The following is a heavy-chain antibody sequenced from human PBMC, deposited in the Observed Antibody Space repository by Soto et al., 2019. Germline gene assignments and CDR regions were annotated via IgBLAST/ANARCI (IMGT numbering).Heavy chain of an antibody. J-gene: IGHJ4*02. CDR2: IYYSGST. CDR3: ARATPWGNYDILTGYQYYFDY. D-gene: IGHD3-9*01. CDR1: GGSLSSYY. V-gene: IGHV4-59*08. Sequence: SETLSLTCTVSGGSLSSYYWSWIRQPPGKGLEWIGYIYYSGSTNYNPSLKSRVTISVDTSKNQFSLKLSSVTAADTAVYYCARATPWGNYDILTGYQYYFDYWGQGTLDTVSS.